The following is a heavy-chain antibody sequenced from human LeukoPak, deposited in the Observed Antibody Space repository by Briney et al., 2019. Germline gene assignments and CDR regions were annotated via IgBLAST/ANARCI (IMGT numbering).Heavy chain of an antibody. CDR1: GYTFTSYG. CDR2: ISAYNGNT. Sequence: ASVKVSCKASGYTFTSYGISWVRQAPGQGLEWMGWISAYNGNTNYAQKLQGRVTMTTDTSTSTAYMELRSLRSDDTAVYYCARDFPLVGLGYGGNVGVFDYWGQGTLVTVSS. V-gene: IGHV1-18*01. CDR3: ARDFPLVGLGYGGNVGVFDY. D-gene: IGHD4-17*01. J-gene: IGHJ4*02.